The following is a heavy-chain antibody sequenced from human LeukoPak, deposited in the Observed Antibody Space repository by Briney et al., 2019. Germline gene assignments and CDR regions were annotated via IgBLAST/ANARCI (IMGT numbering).Heavy chain of an antibody. D-gene: IGHD3-22*01. CDR3: ARPYYYDSRIDP. J-gene: IGHJ5*02. V-gene: IGHV4-4*09. Sequence: PSETLSLTCTVSGGSISSYFWSWIRQPPGKGLEWIGYIYASGSTNYNPSLRGRVTMSVDTSKNQLSLKLSSVTAADTAVYYCARPYYYDSRIDPWGQGILVTVSS. CDR1: GGSISSYF. CDR2: IYASGST.